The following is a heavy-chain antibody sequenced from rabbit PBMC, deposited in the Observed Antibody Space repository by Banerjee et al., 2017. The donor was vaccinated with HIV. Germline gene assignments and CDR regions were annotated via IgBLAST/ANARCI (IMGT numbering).Heavy chain of an antibody. CDR1: GFDFSSKG. D-gene: IGHD4-2*01. Sequence: QEQLVESGGGLVKPGASLTLTCTASGFDFSSKGMCWVRQAPGKGPEWIACIYNGDGSKYYASWVNGRFIMSKTSSTTVTLQMTSLAAADTATYFCARAGYDGWGYDLWGPGTLVTVS. CDR3: ARAGYDGWGYDL. J-gene: IGHJ6*01. V-gene: IGHV1S47*01. CDR2: IYNGDGSK.